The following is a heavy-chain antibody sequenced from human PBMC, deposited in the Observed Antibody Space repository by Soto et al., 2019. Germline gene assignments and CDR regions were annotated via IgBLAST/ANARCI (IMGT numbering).Heavy chain of an antibody. CDR1: VFTVSSCS. D-gene: IGHD3-3*01. V-gene: IGHV3-23*01. CDR2: ISGSGGST. J-gene: IGHJ6*02. Sequence: PGGSLTLSCAASVFTVSSCSMSWVRQAPGNGLERVSAISGSGGSTNFADSVKGRFTISRDNSKNTLYLQMNSLRADDTAVCYCAKAATLEWLLVHYYYGMDVWGQGT. CDR3: AKAATLEWLLVHYYYGMDV.